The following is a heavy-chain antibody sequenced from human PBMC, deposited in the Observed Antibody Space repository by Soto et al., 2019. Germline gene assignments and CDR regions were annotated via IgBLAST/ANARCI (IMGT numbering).Heavy chain of an antibody. CDR3: ARVPGYSIGDL. V-gene: IGHV1-3*01. CDR1: GYTFTSYA. D-gene: IGHD2-21*01. CDR2: INAGNGNT. J-gene: IGHJ2*01. Sequence: QVQLVQSGAEVKKPGASVKVSCKASGYTFTSYAMHWVRQAPGQRLEWMGWINAGNGNTKYSQKFQGRVTITRDTSARTAYMDLSSRRSEDTAVYYCARVPGYSIGDLWGRGTLVTVSS.